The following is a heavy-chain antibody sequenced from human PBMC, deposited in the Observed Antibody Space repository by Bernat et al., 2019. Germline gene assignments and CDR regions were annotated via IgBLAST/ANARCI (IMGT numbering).Heavy chain of an antibody. Sequence: QVQLQESGPGLVKPSETLSLTCTVSGGSFGTYYWSWIRQSPGKGLEWIGYMFHSGTTNYNPSLKSRVTISVDTSKNQFSLKLSSVTAADTAVYYCARHYGYNTPDGMDVWGQGTTVTVSS. CDR2: MFHSGTT. J-gene: IGHJ6*02. D-gene: IGHD5-18*01. V-gene: IGHV4-59*08. CDR3: ARHYGYNTPDGMDV. CDR1: GGSFGTYY.